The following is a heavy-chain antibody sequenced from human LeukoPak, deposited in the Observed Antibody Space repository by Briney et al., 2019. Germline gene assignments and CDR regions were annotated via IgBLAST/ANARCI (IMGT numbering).Heavy chain of an antibody. CDR1: GGSIGTSH. CDR2: VSYSGNT. D-gene: IGHD2/OR15-2a*01. Sequence: SETLSLTCNVFGGSIGTSHWSWIRQPPGKGLEWIGYVSYSGNTNYNPSLKSRVTVSVDSSKNQFSLKLSSVTVADTAVYYCARQLYTSMRPFHYWGQGTLVSVSS. V-gene: IGHV4-59*08. CDR3: ARQLYTSMRPFHY. J-gene: IGHJ4*02.